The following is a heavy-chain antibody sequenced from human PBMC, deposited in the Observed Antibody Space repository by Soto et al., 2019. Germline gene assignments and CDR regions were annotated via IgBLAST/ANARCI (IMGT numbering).Heavy chain of an antibody. CDR1: GYTFTRYW. CDR2: IDPSDSYT. CDR3: ARHIVPTGAFDP. D-gene: IGHD7-27*01. J-gene: IGHJ5*02. Sequence: PGESLKISCKGSGYTFTRYWITWVRQMPGKGLEWMGRIDPSDSYTNYSPSLQGHVSISADKSTSTAFLQWSSLKASDTAVYYCARHIVPTGAFDPWGQETLVTVSS. V-gene: IGHV5-10-1*01.